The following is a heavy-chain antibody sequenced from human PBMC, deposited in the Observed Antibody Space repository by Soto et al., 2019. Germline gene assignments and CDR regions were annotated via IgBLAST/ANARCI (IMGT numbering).Heavy chain of an antibody. V-gene: IGHV1-69*13. CDR1: GGTFSSYA. Sequence: SVKVSCKASGGTFSSYAISWVRQAPGQGLEWMGGIIPIFGTANYAQKFQDRVTITADESTSTAYMELSSLRSEDTAVYYCARDAVVVVAATKNYYYGKDVWGQGTTVTVSS. CDR3: ARDAVVVVAATKNYYYGKDV. D-gene: IGHD2-15*01. CDR2: IIPIFGTA. J-gene: IGHJ6*02.